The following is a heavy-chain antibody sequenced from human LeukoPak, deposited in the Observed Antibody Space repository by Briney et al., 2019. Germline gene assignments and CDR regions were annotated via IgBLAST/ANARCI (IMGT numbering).Heavy chain of an antibody. CDR1: GFTFSSYN. V-gene: IGHV3-21*01. J-gene: IGHJ4*02. CDR3: ARDNPGSGWTQCFDY. CDR2: ISRSNNYI. Sequence: GGSLRLSCAASGFTFSSYNMNWVRQAPGKGLEWVSSISRSNNYIYYADSVRGRFTISRDNAKNSLYLQMNSLRAEDTAVYYCARDNPGSGWTQCFDYWGQGTQVTVSS. D-gene: IGHD6-19*01.